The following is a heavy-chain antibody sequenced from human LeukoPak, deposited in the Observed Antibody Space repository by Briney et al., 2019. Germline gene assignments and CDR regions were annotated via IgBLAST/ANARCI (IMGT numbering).Heavy chain of an antibody. CDR1: GGSISSGSYY. J-gene: IGHJ5*02. V-gene: IGHV4-61*02. Sequence: PSETLSLTCTVSGGSISSGSYYWSWIRQPAGKGLEWIGRIYTSGSTNYNPSLKSRVTISVDTSKNQFSLKLSSVTAADTAVYYCARDYVAAAGRGTRRHNWFDPWGQGTLVTVSS. D-gene: IGHD6-13*01. CDR2: IYTSGST. CDR3: ARDYVAAAGRGTRRHNWFDP.